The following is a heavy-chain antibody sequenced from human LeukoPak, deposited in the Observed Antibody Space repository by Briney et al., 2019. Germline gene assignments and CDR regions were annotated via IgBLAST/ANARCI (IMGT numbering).Heavy chain of an antibody. CDR2: ISGSGGTT. D-gene: IGHD2-15*01. CDR3: ARDMSGTTWSSDY. J-gene: IGHJ4*02. V-gene: IGHV3-23*01. Sequence: GGSLRLSCAASGFRFSSYVMSWFRQTPGSGLEWASTISGSGGTTNYADSVKGRFTISRDSSKNALYLQMNSLRADDTAIYYCARDMSGTTWSSDYWGQGTLVTVSS. CDR1: GFRFSSYV.